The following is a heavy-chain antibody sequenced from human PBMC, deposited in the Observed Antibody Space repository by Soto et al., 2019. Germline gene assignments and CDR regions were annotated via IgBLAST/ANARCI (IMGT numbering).Heavy chain of an antibody. D-gene: IGHD5-18*01. CDR1: GGSISTNGYY. Sequence: QVQLQESGPGLVRPSQTLSLPCTVSGGSISTNGYYWNWIRQHPQKGLEWIGYIYHSGRTYYNPSLRSRVTISLDKSENRFSLNLASVTAADTAMYYCVRDGGTGMVLDPWGQGTLVTVSS. V-gene: IGHV4-31*02. CDR3: VRDGGTGMVLDP. J-gene: IGHJ5*02. CDR2: IYHSGRT.